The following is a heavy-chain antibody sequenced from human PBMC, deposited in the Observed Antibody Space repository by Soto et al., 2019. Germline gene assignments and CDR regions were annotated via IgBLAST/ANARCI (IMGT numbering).Heavy chain of an antibody. D-gene: IGHD2-2*01. J-gene: IGHJ3*02. Sequence: QVQLQESGPGLVKPSQTLSLTCTVSGGSISSGGYYWSWIRQHPGKGLEWIGYIYYSGSTYYNPSLKSRVTISVDTSKNQFSLKLSSVTAADTAVYYCARDKGDIVVVRDAFDIWGQGTMVTVSS. V-gene: IGHV4-31*03. CDR2: IYYSGST. CDR1: GGSISSGGYY. CDR3: ARDKGDIVVVRDAFDI.